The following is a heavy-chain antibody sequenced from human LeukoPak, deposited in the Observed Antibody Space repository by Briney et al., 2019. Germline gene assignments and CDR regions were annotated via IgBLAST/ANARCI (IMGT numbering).Heavy chain of an antibody. CDR3: ARDEGITKPFVD. V-gene: IGHV7-4-1*02. D-gene: IGHD1-14*01. CDR1: GYTFTSSA. J-gene: IGHJ4*02. CDR2: SNTNTGNP. Sequence: ASVTVSCTASGYTFTSSAMNWVRQAPGQGLEYMGWSNTNTGNPTYAQGFTGRFVFSLDTSVSTAYLQISSLKAEDTAAYYCARDEGITKPFVDWGQGTLVTVSS.